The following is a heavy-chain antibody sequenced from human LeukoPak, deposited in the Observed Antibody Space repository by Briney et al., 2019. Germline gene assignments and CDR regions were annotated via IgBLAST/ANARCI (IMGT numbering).Heavy chain of an antibody. D-gene: IGHD1-1*01. CDR3: TRESWNDSPYFDY. CDR2: ISSSSSYI. J-gene: IGHJ4*02. V-gene: IGHV3-21*01. CDR1: EFTFSSYS. Sequence: GGSLRLSCAASEFTFSSYSMNWVRQAPGKGLEWVSSISSSSSYIYYADSVKGRFTISRDNAKNSLSLQMNSLRAEDTAVYYCTRESWNDSPYFDYWGQGTLVTVSS.